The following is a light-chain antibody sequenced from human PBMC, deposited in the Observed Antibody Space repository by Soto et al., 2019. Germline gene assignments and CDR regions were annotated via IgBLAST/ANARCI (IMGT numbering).Light chain of an antibody. Sequence: EVALTQSPLFLPVTLGQPASVSCRSSQTPRFHNGITYLTWFHQRPGQPPRRLIFEVTGRDSGVPDRLSGSGFDTYFTLYFSRVEAADACLFYWVQATHWSLTFGGGIKVEIE. CDR2: EVT. V-gene: IGKV2-30*01. CDR1: QTPRFHNGITY. CDR3: VQATHWSLT. J-gene: IGKJ4*01.